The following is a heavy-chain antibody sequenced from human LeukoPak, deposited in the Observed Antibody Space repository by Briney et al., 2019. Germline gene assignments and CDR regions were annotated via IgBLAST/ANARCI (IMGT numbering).Heavy chain of an antibody. CDR1: GFTFSSYW. CDR2: INTDGSST. V-gene: IGHV3-74*01. Sequence: GGSLRLPCAASGFTFSSYWMHWVRQAPGKGLVWVSRINTDGSSTSYADSVKGRFTISRDNAKNTLYLQMNSLRAEDTAVYYCAREMYRRNYYMDVWGKGTTVTVSS. D-gene: IGHD1-14*01. J-gene: IGHJ6*03. CDR3: AREMYRRNYYMDV.